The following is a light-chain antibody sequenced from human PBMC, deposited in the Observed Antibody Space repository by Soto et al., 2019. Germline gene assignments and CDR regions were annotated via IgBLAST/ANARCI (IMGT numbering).Light chain of an antibody. V-gene: IGLV1-40*01. CDR3: KSYDRSLSGYV. CDR2: GNN. J-gene: IGLJ1*01. Sequence: QSVLTQPPSVSGAPGQRVTISCTGSSANIGAAYNVDWYQQLPGTAPKLLIYGNNNRPSGVPARFSGSKSGTSASLAIAGIQAEDEGHYHCKSYDRSLSGYVFGTGTKVTV. CDR1: SANIGAAYN.